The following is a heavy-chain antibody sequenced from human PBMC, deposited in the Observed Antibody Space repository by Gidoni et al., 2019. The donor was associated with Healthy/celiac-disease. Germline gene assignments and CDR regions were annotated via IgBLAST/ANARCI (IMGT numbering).Heavy chain of an antibody. CDR1: GFTFRSSG. CDR2: IRYDGSNK. CDR3: AKLGDVDIVATSGAFDI. D-gene: IGHD5-12*01. Sequence: QVQLVESGGGVVQPGGSLRLSCAASGFTFRSSGMHWVRQAPGKGLEWVAFIRYDGSNKYYADSVKGRFTISRDNSKNTLYLQMNSLRAEDTAVYYCAKLGDVDIVATSGAFDIWGQGTMVTVSS. V-gene: IGHV3-30*02. J-gene: IGHJ3*02.